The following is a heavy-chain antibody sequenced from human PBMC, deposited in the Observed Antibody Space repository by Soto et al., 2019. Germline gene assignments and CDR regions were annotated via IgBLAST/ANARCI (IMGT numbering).Heavy chain of an antibody. D-gene: IGHD6-19*01. CDR3: ARERYSSGPFDY. CDR2: INPSSGSA. V-gene: IGHV1-46*01. CDR1: GYTFTSYF. J-gene: IGHJ4*02. Sequence: ASVKVSCKASGYTFTSYFIHWVRQAPGQGLEWMGKINPSSGSATYAQKFQGRVTMTRDTSASTVYMELSSLRSEDTALYYCARERYSSGPFDYWGQGTLVTVS.